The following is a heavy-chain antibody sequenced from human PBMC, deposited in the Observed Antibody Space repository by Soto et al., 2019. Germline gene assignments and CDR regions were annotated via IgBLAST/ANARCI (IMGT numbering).Heavy chain of an antibody. CDR1: GYTFTSYA. CDR2: INAGNGNT. Sequence: GASVKVSCKASGYTFTSYAMHWVRQAPGQRLEWMGWINAGNGNTKYSQKFQGRVTITRDTSASTAYMELSSLRSEDTAVYYCARVNKGGSGYSTTFDYWGQGTLVTVSS. D-gene: IGHD3-22*01. V-gene: IGHV1-3*01. CDR3: ARVNKGGSGYSTTFDY. J-gene: IGHJ4*02.